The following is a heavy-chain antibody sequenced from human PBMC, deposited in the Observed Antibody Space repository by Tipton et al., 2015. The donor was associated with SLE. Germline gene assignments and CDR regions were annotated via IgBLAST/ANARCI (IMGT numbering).Heavy chain of an antibody. Sequence: LRLSCTVSGGSISSHYWSWIRQPPGKGLEWIGEINHSGSTNYNPSLKSRVTISVDTSKNQFSLKLSSVTAADTAVYYCAKTYSSGWTGNWFDPWGQGTLVTVSS. D-gene: IGHD6-19*01. CDR3: AKTYSSGWTGNWFDP. CDR2: INHSGST. V-gene: IGHV4-34*01. J-gene: IGHJ5*02. CDR1: GGSISSHY.